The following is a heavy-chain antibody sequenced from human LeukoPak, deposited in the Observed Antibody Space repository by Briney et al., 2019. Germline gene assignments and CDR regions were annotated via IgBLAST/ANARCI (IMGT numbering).Heavy chain of an antibody. CDR2: INSNSGGT. CDR3: ARVYHSIAVTGTDWFDP. D-gene: IGHD6-19*01. CDR1: GYTFTGYY. Sequence: ASVKVSCKASGYTFTGYYMHWVRQAPGQGLEWMGWINSNSGGTNYAQKFQGRVTMTRDTSISTAYMELSRLRSDDTAVYYCARVYHSIAVTGTDWFDPWGQGTLVTVSS. J-gene: IGHJ5*02. V-gene: IGHV1-2*02.